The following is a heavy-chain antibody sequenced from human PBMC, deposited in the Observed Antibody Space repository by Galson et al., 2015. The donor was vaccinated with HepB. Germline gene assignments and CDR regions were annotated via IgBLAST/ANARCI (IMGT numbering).Heavy chain of an antibody. CDR2: ISAYNGNT. V-gene: IGHV1-18*01. Sequence: SVKVSCKASGYTFTGYGISWVRQAPGQGLEWMGWISAYNGNTNYAQKLQGRVTMTTDTSTSTAYMELRSLRSDGTAVYYCARRTVTTVYYYGMDVWGQGTTVTVSS. D-gene: IGHD4-17*01. J-gene: IGHJ6*02. CDR3: ARRTVTTVYYYGMDV. CDR1: GYTFTGYG.